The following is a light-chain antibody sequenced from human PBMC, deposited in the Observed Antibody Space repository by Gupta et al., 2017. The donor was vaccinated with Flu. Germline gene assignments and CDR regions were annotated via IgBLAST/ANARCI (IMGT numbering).Light chain of an antibody. CDR3: QQHRRIFT. V-gene: IGKV3-11*01. CDR2: DAS. J-gene: IGKJ3*01. CDR1: QSVSSY. Sequence: EIVLTQSPATLSLSPGERATLSCRASQSVSSYLAWYQQKPGQAPRLIIYDASNRAPGITASFGGGGEEKDFTHTSSRREDEDCAGYYGQQHRRIFTFGHGTKVDIK.